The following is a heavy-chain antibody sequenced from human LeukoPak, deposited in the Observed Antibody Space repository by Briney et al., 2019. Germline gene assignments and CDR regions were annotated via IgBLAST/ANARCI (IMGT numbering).Heavy chain of an antibody. V-gene: IGHV3-48*03. Sequence: GGSLRLSCAASGFTFSNYEMNWVRQAPGKGLEWVSYISSSGSTIYYADSVKGRFTISRDNSKNTLYLQMNSLRAEDTAVYYCAKDRERFLEWLLTPYFDYWGQGTLVTVSS. CDR2: ISSSGSTI. CDR3: AKDRERFLEWLLTPYFDY. J-gene: IGHJ4*02. D-gene: IGHD3-3*01. CDR1: GFTFSNYE.